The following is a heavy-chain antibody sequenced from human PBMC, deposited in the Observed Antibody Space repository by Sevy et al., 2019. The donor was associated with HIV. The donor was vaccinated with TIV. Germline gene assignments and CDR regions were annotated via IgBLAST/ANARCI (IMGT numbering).Heavy chain of an antibody. J-gene: IGHJ4*02. V-gene: IGHV3-30-3*01. CDR1: GFTFRTYA. CDR3: ARGPEWELTSFLSH. Sequence: GGSLRLSCAASGFTFRTYAFHRVRQAPRRGLEWIGLISSNRDNAFYANSVRGRFTISRDNSMNTLYLQMTSLTPDDTAVYYCARGPEWELTSFLSHWGQGTLVTVSS. D-gene: IGHD1-26*01. CDR2: ISSNRDNA.